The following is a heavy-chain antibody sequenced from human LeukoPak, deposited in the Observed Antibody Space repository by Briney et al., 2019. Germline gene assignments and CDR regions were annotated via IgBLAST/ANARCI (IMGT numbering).Heavy chain of an antibody. D-gene: IGHD3-16*02. Sequence: PSETLSLTCTVSGGSISSSSYYWGWIRQPPGKGLEWIGSIYYSGSTYYNPSLKSRVTISVDTSKNQFSLKLSSVTAADTAVYFSVVYPAEYFHHWGQGTLVTVSS. CDR1: GGSISSSSYY. CDR2: IYYSGST. J-gene: IGHJ1*01. CDR3: VVYPAEYFHH. V-gene: IGHV4-39*07.